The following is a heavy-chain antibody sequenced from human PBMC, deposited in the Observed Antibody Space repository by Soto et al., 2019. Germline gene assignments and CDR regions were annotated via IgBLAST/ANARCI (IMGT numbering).Heavy chain of an antibody. CDR2: ISGSDDST. V-gene: IGHV3-23*01. Sequence: EVQLLESGGGLVQPGGSLRLTCAVYGFTLSSYAMNWVRQAPGKGLEWVSGISGSDDSTRYADSAKGRFTISRDNSKNTLYLQMNSLRVEDTAVYYCAKATPGVLLAVPLDCWGQGSLVTVSS. J-gene: IGHJ4*02. CDR1: GFTLSSYA. CDR3: AKATPGVLLAVPLDC. D-gene: IGHD2-2*01.